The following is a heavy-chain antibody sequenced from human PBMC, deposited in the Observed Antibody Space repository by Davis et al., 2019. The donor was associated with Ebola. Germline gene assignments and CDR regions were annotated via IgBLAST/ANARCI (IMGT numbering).Heavy chain of an antibody. CDR1: GFTVSHAW. D-gene: IGHD3-10*01. CDR2: ISSSSSYI. V-gene: IGHV3-21*01. Sequence: GGSLRLSCTASGFTVSHAWMNWVRQAPGKGLEWVSSISSSSSYIYYADSVKGRFTISRDNAKNSLYLQMNNLRAEDTAVYYCARDTYYYGSGSYYVLFDYWGQGTLVTVSS. CDR3: ARDTYYYGSGSYYVLFDY. J-gene: IGHJ4*02.